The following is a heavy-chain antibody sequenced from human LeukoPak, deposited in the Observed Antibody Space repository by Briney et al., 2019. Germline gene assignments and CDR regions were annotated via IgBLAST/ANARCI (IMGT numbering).Heavy chain of an antibody. Sequence: GGSLRLSCAASGFTFSSYAMSWVRQAPGKGLEWVSAISGSGGSTYYADSVKGRFTISRGNSKNTLYLQMNSLRAEDTAVYYCAKDLYSSSWYDTQGDYRGQGTLVTVSS. J-gene: IGHJ4*02. CDR3: AKDLYSSSWYDTQGDY. D-gene: IGHD6-13*01. CDR2: ISGSGGST. CDR1: GFTFSSYA. V-gene: IGHV3-23*01.